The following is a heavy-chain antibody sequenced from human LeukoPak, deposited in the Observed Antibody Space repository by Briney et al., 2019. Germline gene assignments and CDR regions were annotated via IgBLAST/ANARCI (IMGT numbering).Heavy chain of an antibody. J-gene: IGHJ6*02. V-gene: IGHV4-61*01. D-gene: IGHD5-18*01. Sequence: TSETLSLTCTVSGGSVSSGSYYWSWIRQPPGKGFEWIGYFYYSGSTNYNPSLKSRVTISVNTSKNQFSLKLSSVTAADTAVYYCAGGRIQLWLHFYGMDVWGQGTTVTVSS. CDR1: GGSVSSGSYY. CDR3: AGGRIQLWLHFYGMDV. CDR2: FYYSGST.